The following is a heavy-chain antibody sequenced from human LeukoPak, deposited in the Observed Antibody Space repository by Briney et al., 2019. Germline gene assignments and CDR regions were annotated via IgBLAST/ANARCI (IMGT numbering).Heavy chain of an antibody. CDR3: ARDNGWDWYFDL. CDR1: GLTVSSND. Sequence: GGSLRLSCAASGLTVSSNDMSWVRQAPGKGLEWVLVIYSGGSTYYADSVKGRFTISRDNAKNTLYVQMNNLRAEDTAVYYCARDNGWDWYFDLWGRGTLVTVSS. D-gene: IGHD2-8*01. V-gene: IGHV3-66*01. J-gene: IGHJ2*01. CDR2: IYSGGST.